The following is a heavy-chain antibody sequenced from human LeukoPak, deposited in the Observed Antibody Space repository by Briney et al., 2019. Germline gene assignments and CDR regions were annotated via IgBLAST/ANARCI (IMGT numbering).Heavy chain of an antibody. Sequence: SQTPSLTCTVSGGSISSGSYYWSWIRQPAGKGLEWIGRIYTSGSTNYNPSLKSRVTISVDTSKNQFSLKLSSVTAADTAVYYCASTPGYCSSTSCYKPPGHFQHWGQGTLVTVSS. CDR1: GGSISSGSYY. CDR3: ASTPGYCSSTSCYKPPGHFQH. V-gene: IGHV4-61*02. CDR2: IYTSGST. J-gene: IGHJ1*01. D-gene: IGHD2-2*02.